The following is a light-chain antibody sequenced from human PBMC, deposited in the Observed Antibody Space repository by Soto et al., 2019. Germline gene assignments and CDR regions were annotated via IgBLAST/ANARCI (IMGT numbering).Light chain of an antibody. Sequence: ETVMTQSPATLSVSPGERVTLSCRASQSVASSVAWYQQKPGQAPRLILYGASTRATGFPARFSGSGSGTEFTLTISSLQSEDFAVYYCQQYNNWPQTFGQGTKVDIK. CDR2: GAS. CDR1: QSVASS. J-gene: IGKJ1*01. CDR3: QQYNNWPQT. V-gene: IGKV3-15*01.